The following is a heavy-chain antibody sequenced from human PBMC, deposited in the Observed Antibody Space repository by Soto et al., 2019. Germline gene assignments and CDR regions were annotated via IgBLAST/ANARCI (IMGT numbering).Heavy chain of an antibody. CDR1: GFTFSSYA. J-gene: IGHJ6*02. CDR3: AKDQARYCSSTSCYTWDYYYGMDV. Sequence: SLRLSCAASGFTFSSYAMSWVRQAPGRGLEWVSAISGSGGSTYYADSVKGRFTISRDNSKNTLYLQMNSLRAEDTAVYYCAKDQARYCSSTSCYTWDYYYGMDVWGQGTTVTAP. D-gene: IGHD2-2*02. V-gene: IGHV3-23*01. CDR2: ISGSGGST.